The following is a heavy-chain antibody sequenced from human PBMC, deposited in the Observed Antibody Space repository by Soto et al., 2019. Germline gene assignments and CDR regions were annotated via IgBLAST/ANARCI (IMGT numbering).Heavy chain of an antibody. V-gene: IGHV3-7*01. CDR3: ARESMTTVKGLGMDV. CDR1: GFTFSSYW. CDR2: IKQDGSEK. Sequence: GSLRLSCAASGFTFSSYWMSWVRQAPGKGLEWVANIKQDGSEKYYVDSVKGRFTISRDNAKNSLYLQMNSLRAEDTAVYYCARESMTTVKGLGMDVWGQGTTVTVSS. D-gene: IGHD4-17*01. J-gene: IGHJ6*02.